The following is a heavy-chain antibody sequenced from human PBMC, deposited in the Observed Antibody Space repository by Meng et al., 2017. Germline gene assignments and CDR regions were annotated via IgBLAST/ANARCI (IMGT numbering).Heavy chain of an antibody. V-gene: IGHV3-11*01. CDR3: ARGHYYHDRSGYNDY. CDR1: GFTFSDYY. Sequence: GESLKISCAASGFTFSDYYMSWIRQAPGKGLEWVSYMSQSGITIYYADSVKGRFPISRDNAKNSLYLQMNSLRAEDTAVYYCARGHYYHDRSGYNDYWGQGTLVTVSS. CDR2: MSQSGITI. J-gene: IGHJ4*02. D-gene: IGHD3-22*01.